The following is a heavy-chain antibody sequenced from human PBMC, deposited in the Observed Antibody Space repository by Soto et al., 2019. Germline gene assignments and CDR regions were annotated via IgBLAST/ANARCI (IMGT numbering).Heavy chain of an antibody. J-gene: IGHJ5*02. CDR3: ARSAPTDYYDSSGYYP. V-gene: IGHV1-69*13. D-gene: IGHD3-22*01. Sequence: SVKVSCKASGGTFSSYAISWVRQAPGQGLEWMGGIIPIFGTANYAQKFRGRVTITADESTSTAYMELSSLRSEDTAVYYCARSAPTDYYDSSGYYPWGQGTLVTVSS. CDR2: IIPIFGTA. CDR1: GGTFSSYA.